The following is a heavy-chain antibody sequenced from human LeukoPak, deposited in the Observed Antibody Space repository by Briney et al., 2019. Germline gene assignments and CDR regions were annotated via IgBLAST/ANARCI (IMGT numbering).Heavy chain of an antibody. D-gene: IGHD2-8*01. CDR2: ILTSGST. CDR1: GGSISSGSYY. CDR3: ARGGGGVGYYYYYMDV. J-gene: IGHJ6*03. Sequence: SETLSLTCTVSGGSISSGSYYLSWIRQPAGKGLEWIGRILTSGSTNYSPSLKSRVTMAVDTSKNQFSLKLSSVTAADTAVYYCARGGGGVGYYYYYMDVWGKGTTVTISS. V-gene: IGHV4-61*02.